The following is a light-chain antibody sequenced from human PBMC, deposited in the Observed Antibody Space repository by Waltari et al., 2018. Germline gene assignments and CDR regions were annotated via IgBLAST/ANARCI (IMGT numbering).Light chain of an antibody. CDR1: SSNLGSNYH. J-gene: IGLJ3*02. Sequence: QSGLTQPPSVSGAAGQMVNMPSNGTSSNLGSNYHAHRSQQFPGTAPKVLIYANENRPSRLPDRFSASKSGTSASLTITGLQTEDEADYYCQSYDNNLRAWVFGGGTKVTVL. CDR3: QSYDNNLRAWV. V-gene: IGLV1-40*01. CDR2: ANE.